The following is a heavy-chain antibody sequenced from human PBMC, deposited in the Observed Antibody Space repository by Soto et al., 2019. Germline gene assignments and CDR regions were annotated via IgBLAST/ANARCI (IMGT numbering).Heavy chain of an antibody. Sequence: PGGSLRLSCAASGFTFSSYGMSWVRQAPGKGLEWVSAISGSGGSTYYADSVKGRFTISRDNSKNTLYLQMNSLRVEDTAVYYCAKSLSLGATTPIDYWGQGTLVSVSS. CDR2: ISGSGGST. D-gene: IGHD1-26*01. CDR1: GFTFSSYG. CDR3: AKSLSLGATTPIDY. V-gene: IGHV3-23*01. J-gene: IGHJ4*02.